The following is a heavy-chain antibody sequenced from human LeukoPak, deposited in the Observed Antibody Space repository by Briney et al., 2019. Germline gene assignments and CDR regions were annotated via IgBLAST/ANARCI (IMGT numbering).Heavy chain of an antibody. CDR1: GGTFSSYA. D-gene: IGHD5-12*01. CDR3: ARLMDIVATRDY. J-gene: IGHJ4*02. Sequence: SVKVSCKASGGTFSSYAISWVRQAPGQGLEWMGRIIPILGIANYAQKFQGRVTITADKSTSTAYMELSSLRSEGTAVYYCARLMDIVATRDYWGQGTLVTVSS. CDR2: IIPILGIA. V-gene: IGHV1-69*04.